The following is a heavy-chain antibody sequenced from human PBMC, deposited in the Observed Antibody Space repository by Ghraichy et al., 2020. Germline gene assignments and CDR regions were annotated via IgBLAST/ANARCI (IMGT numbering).Heavy chain of an antibody. J-gene: IGHJ6*02. D-gene: IGHD2-21*02. CDR3: ARAPVFVVVTAIPLYYYGMDV. V-gene: IGHV4-34*01. Sequence: SETLSLTCAVYGGSFSGYYWSWIRQPPGKGLEWIGEINHSGSTNYNPSLKSRVTISVDTSKNQFSLKLSSVTAADTAVYYCARAPVFVVVTAIPLYYYGMDVWGQGTTVTVSS. CDR1: GGSFSGYY. CDR2: INHSGST.